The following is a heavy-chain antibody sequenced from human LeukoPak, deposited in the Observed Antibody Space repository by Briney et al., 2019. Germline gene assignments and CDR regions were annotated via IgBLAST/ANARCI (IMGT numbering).Heavy chain of an antibody. CDR2: IYYSGST. CDR3: ARGLSVIAAPYDY. J-gene: IGHJ4*02. CDR1: GGSISSYY. D-gene: IGHD6-6*01. Sequence: RSSETLSLTCTVSGGSISSYYWSWVRQPPGKGLEWIGYIYYSGSTNYNPSLKSRVTISVDTSKNQFSLKLSSVTAADTAVYYCARGLSVIAAPYDYWGQGTLVTVSS. V-gene: IGHV4-59*12.